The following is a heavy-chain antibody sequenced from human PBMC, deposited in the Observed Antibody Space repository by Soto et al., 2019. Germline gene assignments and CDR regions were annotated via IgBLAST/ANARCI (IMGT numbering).Heavy chain of an antibody. CDR2: ISSSSDTI. D-gene: IGHD1-1*01. CDR1: GITISSNG. CDR3: ARGMGIATTGRYDY. V-gene: IGHV3-48*01. J-gene: IGHJ4*02. Sequence: EVQLVESGGGSVQPGGSLRLSCAASGITISSNGMNWVRQAPGKGVEWVSYISSSSDTIYYADFVKGRFTISRDNAKNSLYLQMNSLRVEATATYYCARGMGIATTGRYDYWGQGTLVTVSS.